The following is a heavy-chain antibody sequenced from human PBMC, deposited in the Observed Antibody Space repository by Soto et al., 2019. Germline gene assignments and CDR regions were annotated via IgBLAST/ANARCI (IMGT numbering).Heavy chain of an antibody. CDR3: ARGTSWQLHFEY. D-gene: IGHD6-13*01. V-gene: IGHV4-59*01. Sequence: ETLSLTCTVSSDSISSYYWSWIRQPPGKRLELIGYISYSGSTDYNPSLKSRVTISGDTSKNQFSLKVSSVTAADTAGYYCARGTSWQLHFEYWGQGTLVTVAS. CDR2: ISYSGST. CDR1: SDSISSYY. J-gene: IGHJ4*02.